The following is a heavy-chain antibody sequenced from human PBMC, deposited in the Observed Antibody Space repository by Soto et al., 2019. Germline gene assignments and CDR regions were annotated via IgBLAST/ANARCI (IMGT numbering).Heavy chain of an antibody. V-gene: IGHV3-33*01. CDR2: IWYDGSNK. Sequence: GGSLRLSCAASGFTFSSYGMHWVRQAPGKGLEWVAVIWYDGSNKYYADSVKGRFTISRDNSKNTLYLQMNSLRAEDTAVYYCGGTVAGTSRMATIYPLCFDIWGQGTMVTVSS. CDR3: GGTVAGTSRMATIYPLCFDI. J-gene: IGHJ3*02. CDR1: GFTFSSYG. D-gene: IGHD6-19*01.